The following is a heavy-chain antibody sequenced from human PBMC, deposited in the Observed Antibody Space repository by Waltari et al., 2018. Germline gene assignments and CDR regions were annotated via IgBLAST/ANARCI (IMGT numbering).Heavy chain of an antibody. V-gene: IGHV1-69*01. CDR2: IILIFGTA. CDR1: GGTFSSYA. Sequence: QVQLVQSGAEVKKPGSSVKVSCKASGGTFSSYAISWVRQAPGQGLEWMGGIILIFGTANYAQKCKGRGTITEDESTSTAYMELSSLRSEDTAVYYCARDRVAWGAGSYYTLDYWGQGTLVTVSS. J-gene: IGHJ4*02. CDR3: ARDRVAWGAGSYYTLDY. D-gene: IGHD3-10*01.